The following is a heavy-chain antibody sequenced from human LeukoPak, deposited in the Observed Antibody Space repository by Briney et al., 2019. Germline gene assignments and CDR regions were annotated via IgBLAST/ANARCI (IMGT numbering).Heavy chain of an antibody. J-gene: IGHJ4*02. CDR2: VSSASSTI. V-gene: IGHV3-11*01. CDR1: GFTFSDYY. D-gene: IGHD3-3*01. CDR3: ARARIQYDFWIGYYPVLGY. Sequence: GGSLRLSCAASGFTFSDYYMNWIRQAPGRGLEWVSYVSSASSTIYYADSVKGRFTISRDNAKNSLYLQVNSLRAEDTAVYYCARARIQYDFWIGYYPVLGYWGQGPLVTASS.